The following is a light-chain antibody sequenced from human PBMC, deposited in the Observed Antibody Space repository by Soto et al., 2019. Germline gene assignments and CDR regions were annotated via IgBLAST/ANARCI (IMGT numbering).Light chain of an antibody. V-gene: IGKV1-17*01. CDR2: AAS. CDR3: QQYENLPT. Sequence: DIQMTQSPSSRSASVGDRVTITCRASQGIRNDLGWYQQKPGKAPKRLIYAASSLQSGVPSRFSGSGSGTDFTLTISSLQPEDIATYYCQQYENLPTFGQGTRLEIK. CDR1: QGIRND. J-gene: IGKJ5*01.